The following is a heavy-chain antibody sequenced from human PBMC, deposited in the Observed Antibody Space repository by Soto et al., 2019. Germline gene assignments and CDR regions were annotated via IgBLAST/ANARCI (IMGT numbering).Heavy chain of an antibody. J-gene: IGHJ4*02. CDR3: ASARIDY. CDR1: GFIFSDYW. V-gene: IGHV3-7*03. CDR2: ISPEGGEK. Sequence: EVQLVESGGGLVQPGGSLRLSCAVSGFIFSDYWMTWVRQAPGKRLEWVGTISPEGGEKYYVDSLKGRFTISRDNAKNSLYLQMISLRAEDTALYYCASARIDYWGRGTLITVSS.